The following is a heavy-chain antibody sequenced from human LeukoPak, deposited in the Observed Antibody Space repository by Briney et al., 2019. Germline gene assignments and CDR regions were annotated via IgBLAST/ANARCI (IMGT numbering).Heavy chain of an antibody. CDR1: GFTFSSYA. D-gene: IGHD3-16*01. J-gene: IGHJ4*02. CDR3: ASDPWGYYFDY. CDR2: ISSSSSYI. V-gene: IGHV3-21*01. Sequence: GGSLRLSCAASGFTFSSYAMSWVRQAPGKGLEWVSSISSSSSYIYYADSVKGRFTISRDNAKNSLYLQMNSLRAEDTAVYYCASDPWGYYFDYWGQGTLVTVSS.